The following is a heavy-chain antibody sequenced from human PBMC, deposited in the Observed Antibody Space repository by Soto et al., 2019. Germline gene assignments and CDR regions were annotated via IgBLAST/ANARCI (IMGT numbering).Heavy chain of an antibody. V-gene: IGHV4-4*07. CDR3: ARGSAAGTSSNFFDP. Sequence: ETLSLTCTVSGGSISSYYWSWIRQPAGKGLEWIGRIYTSGSTNYNPSLKSRVTMSVDTSKNQFSLKLSSVTAADTAVYYCARGSAAGTSSNFFDPWGQGTLVTVSS. D-gene: IGHD6-13*01. CDR1: GGSISSYY. CDR2: IYTSGST. J-gene: IGHJ5*02.